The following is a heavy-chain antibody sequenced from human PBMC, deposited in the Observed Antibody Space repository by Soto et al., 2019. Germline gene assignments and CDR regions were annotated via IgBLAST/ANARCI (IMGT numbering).Heavy chain of an antibody. Sequence: SGPTLVNPTQTLTLTCTFSGFPITGNGEGVGWIRQPPGKALEWLALIYWADDKRYSPSLRNRLTITLDNSKDQVILTMTDMGPADTATYYCAHGYVQLLATFHYFDSWGQGTQVTVSS. D-gene: IGHD2-2*01. CDR1: GFPITGNGEG. V-gene: IGHV2-5*02. CDR3: AHGYVQLLATFHYFDS. J-gene: IGHJ4*02. CDR2: IYWADDK.